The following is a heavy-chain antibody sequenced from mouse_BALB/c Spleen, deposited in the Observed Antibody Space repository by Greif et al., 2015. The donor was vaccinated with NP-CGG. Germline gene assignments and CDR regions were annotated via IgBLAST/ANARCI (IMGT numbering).Heavy chain of an antibody. CDR1: GFNIKDTY. CDR2: IDSANGNT. J-gene: IGHJ1*01. CDR3: ARGVRLPRYFDV. V-gene: IGHV14-3*02. D-gene: IGHD1-2*01. Sequence: VQLKQSGAELVKPGASVKLSCTASGFNIKDTYMHWVKQRPEQGLEWIGRIDSANGNTKYDPKFQGKATITADTSSNTAYLQLSSLTSEDTAVYYCARGVRLPRYFDVWGAGTTVTVSS.